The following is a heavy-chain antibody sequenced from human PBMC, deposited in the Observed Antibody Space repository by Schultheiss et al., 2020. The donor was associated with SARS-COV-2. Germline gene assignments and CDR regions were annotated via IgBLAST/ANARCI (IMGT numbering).Heavy chain of an antibody. Sequence: SQTLSLTCAVYGGSFSGYYWGWIRQPPGKGLEWIGSIHYSGSTNYNPSLKSRVTISVDTSKNQFSLKLSSVTAADTAVYYCARWALVVRVDWYFDLWGRGTLVTVSS. CDR1: GGSFSGYY. CDR2: IHYSGST. D-gene: IGHD2-2*01. V-gene: IGHV4-34*01. J-gene: IGHJ2*01. CDR3: ARWALVVRVDWYFDL.